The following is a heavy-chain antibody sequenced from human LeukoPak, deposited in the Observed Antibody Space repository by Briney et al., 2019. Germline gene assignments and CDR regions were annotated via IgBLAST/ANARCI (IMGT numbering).Heavy chain of an antibody. CDR1: GFTFSSYS. J-gene: IGHJ4*02. V-gene: IGHV3-21*01. Sequence: GGSLRLSCAASGFTFSSYSMNWVRQAPGKGLEWVSSISSSSSYIYYADSVKGRFTISRDNAKNSLYLQMNSLRAEDTAVYYCARDRGYYDSSGPYYFDYWGQGTLVTVSS. D-gene: IGHD3-22*01. CDR3: ARDRGYYDSSGPYYFDY. CDR2: ISSSSSYI.